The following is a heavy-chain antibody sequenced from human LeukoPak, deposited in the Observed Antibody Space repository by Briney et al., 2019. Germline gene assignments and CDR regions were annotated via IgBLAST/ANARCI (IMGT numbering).Heavy chain of an antibody. Sequence: GGSLRLSRAASGFTFSDYYMSWIRQAPGKGLEWVASIKQDGGETFYVDSVKGRFTISRDNAKNSLYLQMNSLRAEDTAVYYCTREDHSNYNYWGQGTLVTVSS. V-gene: IGHV3-7*01. CDR1: GFTFSDYY. CDR2: IKQDGGET. CDR3: TREDHSNYNY. D-gene: IGHD4-11*01. J-gene: IGHJ4*02.